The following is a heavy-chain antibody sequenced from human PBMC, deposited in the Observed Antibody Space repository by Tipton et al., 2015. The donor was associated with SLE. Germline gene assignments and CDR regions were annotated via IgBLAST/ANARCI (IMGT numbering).Heavy chain of an antibody. CDR1: GGSFSGYY. CDR2: INHSGST. J-gene: IGHJ4*02. D-gene: IGHD6-13*01. V-gene: IGHV4-34*01. CDR3: ARILAAAGTGGY. Sequence: LRLSCAVYGGSFSGYYWSWIRQPPGKGLEWIGEINHSGSTNYNPSLKSRVTISVDTSKNQFSLKLSSVTAADTAVYYCARILAAAGTGGYWGQGTLVTVSS.